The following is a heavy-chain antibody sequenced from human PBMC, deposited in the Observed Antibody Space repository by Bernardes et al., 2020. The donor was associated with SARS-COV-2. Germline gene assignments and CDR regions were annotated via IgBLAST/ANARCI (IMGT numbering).Heavy chain of an antibody. CDR3: ARATETNCANRICDGRWFDP. Sequence: GGSLRLSCVASGFKFGVHAIHWVRQAPGKGLEWVALLSNDGMKTSYGDSVRGRFTIARDSSKNMLFLHMTALSAEDTAMYYCARATETNCANRICDGRWFDPWGQGTLVTVSP. CDR1: GFKFGVHA. V-gene: IGHV3-30*03. CDR2: LSNDGMKT. J-gene: IGHJ5*02. D-gene: IGHD2-8*01.